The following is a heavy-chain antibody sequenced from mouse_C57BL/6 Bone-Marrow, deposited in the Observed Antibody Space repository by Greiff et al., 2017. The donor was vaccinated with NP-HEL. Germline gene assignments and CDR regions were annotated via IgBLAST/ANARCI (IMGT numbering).Heavy chain of an antibody. Sequence: EVQLQQSGAELVRPGASVKLSCTASGFNIKDDYMHWVKQRPEQGLEWIGWIDPENGDTEYASKFQGKATITADTSSNTAYLQLSILTSEDTAVDYCTTPFITTVVATVDYWGQGTTLTVSS. V-gene: IGHV14-4*01. D-gene: IGHD1-1*01. J-gene: IGHJ2*01. CDR1: GFNIKDDY. CDR3: TTPFITTVVATVDY. CDR2: IDPENGDT.